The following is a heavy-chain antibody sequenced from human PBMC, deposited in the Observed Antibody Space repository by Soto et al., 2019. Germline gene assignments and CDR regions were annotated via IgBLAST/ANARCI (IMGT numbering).Heavy chain of an antibody. D-gene: IGHD2-15*01. CDR2: IKQDGSEK. CDR3: ARDVVAATLGL. CDR1: GFTFSSYW. J-gene: IGHJ4*02. V-gene: IGHV3-7*01. Sequence: QTGGSLRLSCAASGFTFSSYWMSWVRRAPGKGLEWVANIKQDGSEKYYVDSVKGRFTISRDNAKNSLYLQMNSLRAEDTAVYYCARDVVAATLGLWGQGTLVTVSS.